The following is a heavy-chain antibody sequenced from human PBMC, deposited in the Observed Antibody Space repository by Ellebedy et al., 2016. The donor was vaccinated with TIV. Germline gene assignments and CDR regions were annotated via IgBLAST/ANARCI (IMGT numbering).Heavy chain of an antibody. D-gene: IGHD3-16*01. CDR2: IKSKTDGGTT. J-gene: IGHJ3*02. Sequence: PGGSLRLSCTASGFTFSNAWMSWVRQAPGKGLEWVGRIKSKTDGGTTDYTAPVKGRFTISRDDSKNTLYLQMNSLKTEDTAVYYCIWMGGLLGGDIWGQGTMVTVSS. V-gene: IGHV3-15*01. CDR1: GFTFSNAW. CDR3: IWMGGLLGGDI.